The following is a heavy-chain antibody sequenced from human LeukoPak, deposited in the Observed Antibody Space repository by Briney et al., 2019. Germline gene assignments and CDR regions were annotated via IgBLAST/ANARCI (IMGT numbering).Heavy chain of an antibody. V-gene: IGHV3-30-3*01. D-gene: IGHD3-22*01. Sequence: GRSLRLSCAASGFTFSSYAMHWVRQAPGKGLEWVAVISYDGSNKYYADSVKGRFTISRDNSKNTLYLQMNSLRAEDTAVYYCSGYYYDSSGYLLDYWGQGTLVTVSS. CDR3: SGYYYDSSGYLLDY. CDR2: ISYDGSNK. CDR1: GFTFSSYA. J-gene: IGHJ4*02.